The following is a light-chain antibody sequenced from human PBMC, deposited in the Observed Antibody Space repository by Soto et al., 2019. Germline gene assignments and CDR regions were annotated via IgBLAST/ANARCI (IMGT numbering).Light chain of an antibody. CDR3: MQGTQWPWP. Sequence: DVVMTQSPLSLPVTLGQPASISCRSSQSLVYRDGNTYLNWFQQRPGQSPRRLNYKVSNRDSGVPDRFSGSGSGTDFKLKISRVEDEDVGVYYCMQGTQWPWPFGQGTKVEIK. V-gene: IGKV2-30*01. CDR2: KVS. CDR1: QSLVYRDGNTY. J-gene: IGKJ1*01.